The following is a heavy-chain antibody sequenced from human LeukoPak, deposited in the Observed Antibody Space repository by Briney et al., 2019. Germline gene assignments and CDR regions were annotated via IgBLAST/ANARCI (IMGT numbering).Heavy chain of an antibody. CDR3: LRGDYGYRFDF. D-gene: IGHD5-18*01. V-gene: IGHV3-20*04. CDR1: GFIFEEYG. Sequence: RSGGSLRLSCAASGFIFEEYGMTWVRQAQGKGLEWISGITANGGGTNYADSMEGRFTVSRDNAKNVLYLQIDSLRAEDTALYYCLRGDYGYRFDFWGQGTLLIVSS. J-gene: IGHJ4*02. CDR2: ITANGGGT.